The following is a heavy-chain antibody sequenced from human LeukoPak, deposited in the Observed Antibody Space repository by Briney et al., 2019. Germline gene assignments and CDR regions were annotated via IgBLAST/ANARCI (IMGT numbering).Heavy chain of an antibody. V-gene: IGHV3-48*03. CDR2: ISSSGGTI. J-gene: IGHJ5*01. Sequence: GGSLRLSCAASGFTFSTYDMNWVRQAPGKGLEWVSYISSSGGTIYYADSVKGRFTISRDNAKSSLYLQMNSLRAEDTAVYYCARGWFDYWGQGTLVTVSS. CDR3: ARGWFDY. CDR1: GFTFSTYD.